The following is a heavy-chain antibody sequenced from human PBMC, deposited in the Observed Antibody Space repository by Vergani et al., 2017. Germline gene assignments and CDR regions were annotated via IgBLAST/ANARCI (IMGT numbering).Heavy chain of an antibody. Sequence: QVQLVQSGAEVKKPGSSVKVSCKASGGTFSSYAISWVRQAPGQGLEWMGGIIPIFGTANYAQKFQGRVTITADESTSTAYMELSSLRSEDTAVDYCESRNCSGGSCYYDYWGQGTLVTVSS. V-gene: IGHV1-69*12. CDR1: GGTFSSYA. D-gene: IGHD2-15*01. CDR2: IIPIFGTA. CDR3: ESRNCSGGSCYYDY. J-gene: IGHJ4*02.